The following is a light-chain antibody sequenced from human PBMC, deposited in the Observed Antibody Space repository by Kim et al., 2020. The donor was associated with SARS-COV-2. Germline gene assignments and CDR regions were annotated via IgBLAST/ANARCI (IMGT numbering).Light chain of an antibody. CDR3: YSTDSSGRV. V-gene: IGLV3-10*01. CDR1: ALPKKY. J-gene: IGLJ3*02. CDR2: EDS. Sequence: VSPGQTARITCSGDALPKKYAYWYQQKSGQAPVLVIYEDSKRPSGIPERFPGSSSGTMATLTISGAQVEDEADYYCYSTDSSGRVFGGGTQLTVL.